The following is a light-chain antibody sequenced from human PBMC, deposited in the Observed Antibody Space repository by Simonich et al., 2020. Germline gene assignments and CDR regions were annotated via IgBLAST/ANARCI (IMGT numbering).Light chain of an antibody. V-gene: IGKV4-1*01. J-gene: IGKJ1*01. CDR2: WAS. Sequence: DIVMTQSPDSLAVSLGERATINCKSSQSVLYSSNNKNYLAWYQQKPVQPSKLLIYWASTRESGVPDRFSGSGSWTEFTLTISSLQAEDVAVYYCQQYYSTPQTFGQGTKVEIK. CDR1: QSVLYSSNNKNY. CDR3: QQYYSTPQT.